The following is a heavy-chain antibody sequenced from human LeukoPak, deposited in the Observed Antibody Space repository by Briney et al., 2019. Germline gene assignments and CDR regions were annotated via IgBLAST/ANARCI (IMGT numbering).Heavy chain of an antibody. CDR2: LSGRGDSK. CDR3: AKDRRETEMFPDGDFNS. J-gene: IGHJ5*02. Sequence: GGSLRLSCAASGFTFSNHAMRWVRQSPGKGLEWVSGLSGRGDSKYYSDAVNGRFSISRDNSRNTLFLQLNRLRPEDTAVYFCAKDRRETEMFPDGDFNSWGQGTLVTVSS. D-gene: IGHD5-24*01. CDR1: GFTFSNHA. V-gene: IGHV3-23*01.